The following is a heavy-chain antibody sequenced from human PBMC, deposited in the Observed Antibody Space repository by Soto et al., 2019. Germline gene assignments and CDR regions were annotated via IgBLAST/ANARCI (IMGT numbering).Heavy chain of an antibody. J-gene: IGHJ4*02. CDR2: ISYDGSNK. V-gene: IGHV3-30*03. Sequence: GGSLRVSCAASVFTFSSYGMHWVRQAPGKGLEWVAVISYDGSNKYYADSVKGRFTISRDNSKNTLYLQMNSLRAEDTAVYYCARIPYYYDSSGYINYWGQGTLVTVSS. D-gene: IGHD3-22*01. CDR1: VFTFSSYG. CDR3: ARIPYYYDSSGYINY.